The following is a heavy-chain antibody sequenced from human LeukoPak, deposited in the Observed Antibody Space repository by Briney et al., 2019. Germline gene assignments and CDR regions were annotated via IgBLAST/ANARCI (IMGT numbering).Heavy chain of an antibody. CDR2: IRYDGSNK. CDR1: GFTFSSYG. J-gene: IGHJ6*03. CDR3: AKGSGWEVSYYYYYMDV. Sequence: GGSLRLSCAASGFTFSSYGMHWVRQAPGKGLEWVAFIRYDGSNKYYVGSVKGRFTISRDNSKNTLYLQMNSLRAEDTAVYYCAKGSGWEVSYYYYYMDVWGKGTTVTISS. D-gene: IGHD1-26*01. V-gene: IGHV3-30*02.